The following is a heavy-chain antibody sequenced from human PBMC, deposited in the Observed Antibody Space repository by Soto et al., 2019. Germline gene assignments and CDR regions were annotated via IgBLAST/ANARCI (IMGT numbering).Heavy chain of an antibody. CDR3: AREPELELRRLVYYYGMDV. Sequence: TLSLTCSVSGCSISSSNWWSWVRQPPGKGLEWIGEIYHSGSTNYNPSLKSRVTISVDKSKNQFSLKLSSVTAAETAVYYCAREPELELRRLVYYYGMDVWGKGTTVTVSS. D-gene: IGHD1-7*01. V-gene: IGHV4-4*02. CDR2: IYHSGST. CDR1: GCSISSSNW. J-gene: IGHJ6*04.